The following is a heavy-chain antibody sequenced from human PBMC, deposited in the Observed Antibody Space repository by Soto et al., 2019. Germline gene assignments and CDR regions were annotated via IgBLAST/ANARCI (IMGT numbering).Heavy chain of an antibody. V-gene: IGHV1-2*02. D-gene: IGHD1-26*01. CDR2: INPNSGGT. J-gene: IGHJ4*02. Sequence: APVKVSCKASGYTFTGYYMHWVRQAPGQGLEWMGWINPNSGGTNYAQKFQGRVTMTRDTSISTAYMELSRLRSEDTAVYYCATANNTSPFDYWGQGTLVTVSS. CDR3: ATANNTSPFDY. CDR1: GYTFTGYY.